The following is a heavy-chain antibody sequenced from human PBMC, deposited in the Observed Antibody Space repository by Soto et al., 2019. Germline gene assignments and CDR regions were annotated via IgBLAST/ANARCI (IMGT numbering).Heavy chain of an antibody. J-gene: IGHJ5*02. CDR3: VRDGSKNLRDWFDP. CDR2: VYATGTT. D-gene: IGHD2-2*03. Sequence: QVQLQESGPGLLKPSETLSLTCNVSGSPISGYYWSWIRQSAGKGLEWIGRVYATGTTNYNPSLKSRVTMSVDTSKRQFSLNLTSVTAADTAIYYCVRDGSKNLRDWFDPWGRGISVTVSS. V-gene: IGHV4-4*07. CDR1: GSPISGYY.